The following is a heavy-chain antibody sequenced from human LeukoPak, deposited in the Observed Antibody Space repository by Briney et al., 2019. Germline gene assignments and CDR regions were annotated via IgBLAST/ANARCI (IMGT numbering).Heavy chain of an antibody. Sequence: ASVKVSCKASGYTFTNYYIHWVRQAPGQGLEWMGIINPSGGSTSYAQKFQGRVTMTRDTSTSTVYMELSGLRLEDTAVYYCARVGGAYDSNGGYWGQGTLVTVSS. V-gene: IGHV1-46*01. CDR3: ARVGGAYDSNGGY. CDR2: INPSGGST. D-gene: IGHD5-12*01. J-gene: IGHJ4*02. CDR1: GYTFTNYY.